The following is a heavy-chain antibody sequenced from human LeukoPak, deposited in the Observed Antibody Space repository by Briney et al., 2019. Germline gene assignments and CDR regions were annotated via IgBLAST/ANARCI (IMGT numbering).Heavy chain of an antibody. Sequence: SETLSLTCTVSGGSISSGGYYWSWIRQHPGKGLEWIGYIYYSGSTYYNPSLKSRVTISVDTSKNQFSLKLSSVTAADTAVYYCARVDYGGTDYYFDYWGQGTLSPSP. D-gene: IGHD4-23*01. V-gene: IGHV4-31*03. J-gene: IGHJ4*02. CDR1: GGSISSGGYY. CDR2: IYYSGST. CDR3: ARVDYGGTDYYFDY.